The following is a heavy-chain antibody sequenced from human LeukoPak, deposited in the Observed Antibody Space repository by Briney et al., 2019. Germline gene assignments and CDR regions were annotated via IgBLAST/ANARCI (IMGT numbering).Heavy chain of an antibody. Sequence: GRSLRLSCAASGFTFSSYGMHWVRQAPREELEWVAVIWYDGSNKYYADSVKGRFTISRDNSKNTLYLQMNSLRAEDTAVYYCARALIAAAGTGYWGQGTLVTVSS. CDR1: GFTFSSYG. J-gene: IGHJ4*02. CDR2: IWYDGSNK. D-gene: IGHD6-13*01. V-gene: IGHV3-33*01. CDR3: ARALIAAAGTGY.